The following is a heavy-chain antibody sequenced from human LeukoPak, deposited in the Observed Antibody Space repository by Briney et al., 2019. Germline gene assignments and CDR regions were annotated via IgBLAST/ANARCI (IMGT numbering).Heavy chain of an antibody. Sequence: SETLSLTCTVSGGSISSYYWSWIRQPPGKGLEWIGYIYYSGSTNYNPSLKSRVTISVDTSKNQFSLKLSSVTAADTAVYYCARDALGYCSSTSCSDWGQGTLVTASS. J-gene: IGHJ4*02. CDR2: IYYSGST. V-gene: IGHV4-59*01. CDR3: ARDALGYCSSTSCSD. CDR1: GGSISSYY. D-gene: IGHD2-2*01.